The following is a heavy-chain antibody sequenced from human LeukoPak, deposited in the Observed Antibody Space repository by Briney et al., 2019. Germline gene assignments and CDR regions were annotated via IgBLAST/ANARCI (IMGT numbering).Heavy chain of an antibody. CDR3: ARDLNTAMVTLGGTIDP. D-gene: IGHD5-18*01. V-gene: IGHV3-33*08. Sequence: GGSLRLSCAASGFTFSIYAMHWVRQAPGKGLEWVAVIWYDGSNKYYADSVKGRFTISRDNSKNTLYLQMNSLRAEDTAVYYCARDLNTAMVTLGGTIDPWGQGTLVTVSS. CDR1: GFTFSIYA. CDR2: IWYDGSNK. J-gene: IGHJ5*02.